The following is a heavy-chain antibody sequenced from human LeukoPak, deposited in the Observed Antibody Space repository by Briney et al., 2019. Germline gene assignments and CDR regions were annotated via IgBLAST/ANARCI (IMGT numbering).Heavy chain of an antibody. CDR3: ASGGVYYYDSSGYLDY. CDR2: INPSGGST. CDR1: GYTFTSYY. J-gene: IGHJ4*02. D-gene: IGHD3-22*01. Sequence: ASVKVSCKASGYTFTSYYMHWVRQAPGQGLEWMGIINPSGGSTSYAQKFQGRVTITADKSTSTAYMELSSLRSEDTAVYYCASGGVYYYDSSGYLDYWGQGTLVTVSS. V-gene: IGHV1-46*01.